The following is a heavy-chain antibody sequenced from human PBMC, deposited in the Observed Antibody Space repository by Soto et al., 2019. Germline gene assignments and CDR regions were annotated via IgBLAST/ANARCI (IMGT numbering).Heavy chain of an antibody. V-gene: IGHV3-21*01. CDR3: ARDGDIVATIEPTCFDY. J-gene: IGHJ4*02. D-gene: IGHD5-12*01. Sequence: PGGSLRLSCAASGFTFSSYSMNWVRQAPGKGLEWVSSISSSSSYIYYADSVKGRFTISRDNAKNSLYLQMDSLRAEDTAVYYCARDGDIVATIEPTCFDYCGQGTLVTVSS. CDR2: ISSSSSYI. CDR1: GFTFSSYS.